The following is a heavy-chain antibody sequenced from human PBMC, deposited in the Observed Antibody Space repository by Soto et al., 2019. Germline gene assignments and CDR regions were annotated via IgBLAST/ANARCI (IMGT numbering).Heavy chain of an antibody. CDR1: GFTFTNYG. CDR2: IWHDGNGK. J-gene: IGHJ4*02. Sequence: QVQLVESGGGVAQPGKSLRLSCEASGFTFTNYGMHWVRQAPGKGLEWVAFIWHDGNGKSFADPVLGRFRISRDNSKRRLYLQTNTLRAEDTALYCCAIVVGHTRPADYWGLGTQVIV. V-gene: IGHV3-33*01. CDR3: AIVVGHTRPADY. D-gene: IGHD6-6*01.